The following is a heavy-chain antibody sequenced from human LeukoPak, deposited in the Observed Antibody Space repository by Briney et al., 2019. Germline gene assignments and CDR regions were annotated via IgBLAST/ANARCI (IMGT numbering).Heavy chain of an antibody. CDR2: MNPNSGNT. CDR1: GCTFTSYD. J-gene: IGHJ2*01. Sequence: ASVKVSCKASGCTFTSYDINWVRQATGQGLEWMGWMNPNSGNTGYAQKFQGRVTMTRNTSISTAYMELSSLRSEDTALYYCAKDPTPSGNYFDWFFDLWGRGTLVTVSS. V-gene: IGHV1-8*01. CDR3: AKDPTPSGNYFDWFFDL. D-gene: IGHD3-22*01.